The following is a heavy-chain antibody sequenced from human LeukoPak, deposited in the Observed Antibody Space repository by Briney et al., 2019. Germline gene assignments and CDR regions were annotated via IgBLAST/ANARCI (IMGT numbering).Heavy chain of an antibody. Sequence: GGSLRLSCAASGFTFSSYWMNWVRQAPGKGLEWVANIKEDGSEIYYVDSVKGRFTISRDNAKNSLFLQMNSLRAEDTAVYYCVRGIGYWGQGTLVTVSS. D-gene: IGHD2-21*01. V-gene: IGHV3-7*01. CDR3: VRGIGY. CDR1: GFTFSSYW. J-gene: IGHJ4*02. CDR2: IKEDGSEI.